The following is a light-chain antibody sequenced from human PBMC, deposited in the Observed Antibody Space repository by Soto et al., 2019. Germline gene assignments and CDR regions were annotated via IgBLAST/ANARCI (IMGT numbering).Light chain of an antibody. J-gene: IGKJ2*01. Sequence: DIVLTQSPGTLSLSPGERATLSCRASQSVSSSYLAWYQQKPGQAPRLLIYGASIRDTGIPDRFSGSGSGTDFTLTISRLEPEDFAVYYCQQYGSSPNTFGQGTKLEIK. CDR1: QSVSSSY. V-gene: IGKV3-20*01. CDR2: GAS. CDR3: QQYGSSPNT.